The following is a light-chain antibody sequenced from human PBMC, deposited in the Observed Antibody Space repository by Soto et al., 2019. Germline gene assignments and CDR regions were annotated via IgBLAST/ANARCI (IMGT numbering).Light chain of an antibody. CDR3: QQYNNWPPGT. J-gene: IGKJ1*01. V-gene: IGKV3-15*01. CDR1: QSVSSD. Sequence: EIVVMQSPATLSVSPGERATLSCRASQSVSSDLAWYQQKPGQAPRLLIYGASTRATGIPARFSGSGSGTEFTLTISSLQSEDFAVYYCQQYNNWPPGTFGQGTKVEIK. CDR2: GAS.